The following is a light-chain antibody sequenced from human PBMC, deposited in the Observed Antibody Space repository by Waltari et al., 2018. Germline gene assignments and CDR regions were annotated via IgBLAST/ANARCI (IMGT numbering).Light chain of an antibody. J-gene: IGLJ2*01. CDR1: SSDIGGYTY. Sequence: QSALTQPASVSGSPGQSISICCTGTSSDIGGYTYVSCYQQHPDKAPKLMIYDVSHRPSGVSNRFSVSKSGNTASLTISGLQAEDDADYYCNSYTSSSTLILFGGVTKLTVL. CDR2: DVS. V-gene: IGLV2-14*03. CDR3: NSYTSSSTLIL.